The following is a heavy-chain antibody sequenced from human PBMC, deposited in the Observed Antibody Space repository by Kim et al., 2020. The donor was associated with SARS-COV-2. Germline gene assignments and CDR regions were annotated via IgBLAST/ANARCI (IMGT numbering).Heavy chain of an antibody. CDR3: AKGGGVGYCSRTSCPGPTFDP. CDR1: GFSLSSYA. D-gene: IGHD2-2*01. Sequence: GGSLRLSCAASGFSLSSYAMSWVRQAPGKGPEWVAGISSSGGSTHYADSVKGRFTISRDNFKNTLDLQMNSLRVDDTALYYCAKGGGVGYCSRTSCPGPTFDPWGQGALVTVSS. CDR2: ISSSGGST. V-gene: IGHV3-23*01. J-gene: IGHJ5*02.